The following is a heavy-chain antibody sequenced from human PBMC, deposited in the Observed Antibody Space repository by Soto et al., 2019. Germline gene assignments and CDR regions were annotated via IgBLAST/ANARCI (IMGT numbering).Heavy chain of an antibody. J-gene: IGHJ3*02. CDR1: GGSFSGYY. CDR2: INHSGST. Sequence: QVQLQQWGAGLLKPSETLSLTCAVYGGSFSGYYWSWIRQPPGKGLEWIGEINHSGSTNYNTSLKSRVTISVDPSKNQCALKLSSVNAANTPVDYCARGGQYQLLLRGHGFDAFDIWGQGTMVTVSS. D-gene: IGHD2-2*01. CDR3: ARGGQYQLLLRGHGFDAFDI. V-gene: IGHV4-34*01.